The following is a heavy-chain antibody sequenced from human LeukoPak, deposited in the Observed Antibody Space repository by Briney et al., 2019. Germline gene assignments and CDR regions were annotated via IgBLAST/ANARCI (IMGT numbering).Heavy chain of an antibody. Sequence: GASVKVSCKASGYTFTSYDINWVRQAPGQGLEWMGWINPNSGGTNYAQKFQGRVTMTRDTSISTAYMELSRLRSDDTAVYYCARETIPDLVATGMYYWGQGTLVTVSS. CDR3: ARETIPDLVATGMYY. CDR1: GYTFTSYD. D-gene: IGHD5-12*01. CDR2: INPNSGGT. J-gene: IGHJ4*02. V-gene: IGHV1-2*02.